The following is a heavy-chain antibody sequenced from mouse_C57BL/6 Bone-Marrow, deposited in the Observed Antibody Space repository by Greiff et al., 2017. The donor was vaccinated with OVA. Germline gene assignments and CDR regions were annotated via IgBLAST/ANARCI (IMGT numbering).Heavy chain of an antibody. CDR1: GYTFTSYW. J-gene: IGHJ1*03. CDR2: IDPSDSYT. V-gene: IGHV1-69*01. CDR3: ARELPHYYGSSYWYFDV. Sequence: QVHVKQPGAELVMPGASVKLSCKASGYTFTSYWMHWVKQRPGQGLEWIGEIDPSDSYTNYNQKFKGKSTLTVDKSSSTAYMQLSSLTSEDSAVYYCARELPHYYGSSYWYFDVWGTGTTVTVSS. D-gene: IGHD1-1*01.